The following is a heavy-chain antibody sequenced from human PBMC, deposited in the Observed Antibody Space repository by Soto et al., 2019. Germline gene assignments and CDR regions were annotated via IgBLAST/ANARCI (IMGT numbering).Heavy chain of an antibody. Sequence: ESGGGVVQPGRSLRLSCAASGFTFSSYGMHWVRKAPGKGLEWVAVISYDGSNKYYADSVKGRFTISRDNSKNTLYLQMNSLRVEDTAVYYCAKDLLRPGRAYGMDVWGQGTTVTVSS. CDR3: AKDLLRPGRAYGMDV. CDR1: GFTFSSYG. J-gene: IGHJ6*02. V-gene: IGHV3-30*18. CDR2: ISYDGSNK.